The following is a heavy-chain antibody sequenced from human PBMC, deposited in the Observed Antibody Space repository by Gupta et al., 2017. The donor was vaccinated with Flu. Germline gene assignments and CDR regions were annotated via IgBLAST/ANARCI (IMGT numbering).Heavy chain of an antibody. CDR1: SRSY. Sequence: SRSYWGWIRQPPGKGLEWIGSMYSDGNTYYNPSFKNRVTISVDTPKNQFSLRLTSVTAADTAVYYGARHVLYSSSSSCFDPWGQGTRAIVSS. J-gene: IGHJ5*02. D-gene: IGHD6-6*01. CDR2: MYSDGNT. CDR3: ARHVLYSSSSSCFDP. V-gene: IGHV4-39*01.